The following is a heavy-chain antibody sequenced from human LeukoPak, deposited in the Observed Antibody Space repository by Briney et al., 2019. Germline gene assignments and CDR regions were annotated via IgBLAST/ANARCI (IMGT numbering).Heavy chain of an antibody. J-gene: IGHJ6*03. CDR2: INDNGRA. CDR1: GGSFSNYC. Sequence: PSETLSLTCAVYGGSFSNYCWNWIRQPPGKGLEWLGEINDNGRANYNPSLMSRVTVSVDTSKNQFSLRLTSVTATDTAVYYCARRWNYGRNYYIDVWGKGATVSVSS. D-gene: IGHD1-7*01. CDR3: ARRWNYGRNYYIDV. V-gene: IGHV4-34*01.